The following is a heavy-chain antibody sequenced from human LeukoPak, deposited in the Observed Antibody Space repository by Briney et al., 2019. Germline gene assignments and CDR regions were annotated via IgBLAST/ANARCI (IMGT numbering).Heavy chain of an antibody. V-gene: IGHV3-30-3*01. CDR3: AREEGTVTDHDAFDI. CDR2: ISYDGSNK. Sequence: GRSLRLSCAASGFTFSSYAMHWVHQAPGKGLEWVAVISYDGSNKYYADSVKGRFTISRDNSKNTLYLQMNSLRAEDTAVYYCAREEGTVTDHDAFDIWGQGTMVTVSS. D-gene: IGHD4-17*01. J-gene: IGHJ3*02. CDR1: GFTFSSYA.